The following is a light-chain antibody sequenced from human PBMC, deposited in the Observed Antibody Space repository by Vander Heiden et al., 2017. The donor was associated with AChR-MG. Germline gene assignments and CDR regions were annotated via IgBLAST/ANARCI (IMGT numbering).Light chain of an antibody. Sequence: DIVLTQSPGTLSLSPGERATLSCRASRRVSTTYLAWYQQKPGQAPSLLIYGASSRATGIPDRFSGSGSGTDFTLTISRLEPEDFAVYYCQQYGPSAMYTFGQGTKLEIK. CDR2: GAS. V-gene: IGKV3-20*01. CDR3: QQYGPSAMYT. J-gene: IGKJ2*01. CDR1: RRVSTTY.